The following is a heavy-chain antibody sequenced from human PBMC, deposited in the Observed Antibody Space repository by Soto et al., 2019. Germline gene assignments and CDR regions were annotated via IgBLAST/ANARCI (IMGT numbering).Heavy chain of an antibody. Sequence: QVQLVQSGTEVKSPGASVKVSCKASGYTFTSHYIHWVRQAPGQGLEWMGIINPSGGDTTYAQQFQGRVTMTRDTSTRTVYMELSSLRSEDTAVYYCARGGCGGECSFDYWGQGTLVTVSS. CDR2: INPSGGDT. CDR3: ARGGCGGECSFDY. V-gene: IGHV1-46*01. CDR1: GYTFTSHY. D-gene: IGHD2-21*01. J-gene: IGHJ4*02.